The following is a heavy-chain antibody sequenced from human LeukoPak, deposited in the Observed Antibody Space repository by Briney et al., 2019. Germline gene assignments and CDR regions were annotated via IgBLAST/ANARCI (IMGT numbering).Heavy chain of an antibody. D-gene: IGHD2-15*01. CDR1: GGSISNDY. CDR3: ARRLYQEVWFDP. J-gene: IGHJ5*02. CDR2: IYYSGST. V-gene: IGHV4-39*01. Sequence: SSETLSLTCTVSGGSISNDYWGWIRQPPGKGLEWIGSIYYSGSTYYNPSLKSRVTISVDTSKNQFSLKLSSVTAADTAVYYCARRLYQEVWFDPWGQGTLVTVSS.